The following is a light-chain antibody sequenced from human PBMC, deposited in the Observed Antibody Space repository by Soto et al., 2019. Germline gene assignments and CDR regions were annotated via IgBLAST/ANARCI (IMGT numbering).Light chain of an antibody. V-gene: IGKV3-15*01. CDR1: QSVSSN. J-gene: IGKJ2*01. Sequence: EIVMTQSPATLSVSPGERATLSCRASQSVSSNLAWYQQKPGQAPRLLIYGASTRATGIPARFSGSRSGTEFTLTISSPQSEDFAVYYCQQYNNWPYTFGQGTKLEIK. CDR2: GAS. CDR3: QQYNNWPYT.